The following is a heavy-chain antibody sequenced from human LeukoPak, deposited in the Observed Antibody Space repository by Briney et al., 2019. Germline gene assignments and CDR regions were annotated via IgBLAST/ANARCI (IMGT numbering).Heavy chain of an antibody. V-gene: IGHV4-59*01. CDR3: ARGGTMVRGVFALDY. J-gene: IGHJ4*02. D-gene: IGHD3-10*01. Sequence: SETLSLTCTVSDGSISSYYWSWIRQPPGKGLEWIGYISYSGSTNYNPSLKSRVTMSVATSKNQFSLRLNSMTAADTAVYYCARGGTMVRGVFALDYWGQGTLVTVSS. CDR1: DGSISSYY. CDR2: ISYSGST.